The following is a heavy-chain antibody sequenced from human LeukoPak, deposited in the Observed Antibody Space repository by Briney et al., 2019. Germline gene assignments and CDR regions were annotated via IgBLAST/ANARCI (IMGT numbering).Heavy chain of an antibody. CDR1: GGTFSSYA. CDR3: ARDVGPGSPSFDY. V-gene: IGHV1-69*13. Sequence: GASVKVSCKASGGTFSSYAISWVRQAPGQGLEWMGGIIPIFGTANYAQKFQGRVTITADESTSTAYMELSSLRSDDTAVYYCARDVGPGSPSFDYWGQGTLVTVSS. CDR2: IIPIFGTA. J-gene: IGHJ4*02. D-gene: IGHD3-10*01.